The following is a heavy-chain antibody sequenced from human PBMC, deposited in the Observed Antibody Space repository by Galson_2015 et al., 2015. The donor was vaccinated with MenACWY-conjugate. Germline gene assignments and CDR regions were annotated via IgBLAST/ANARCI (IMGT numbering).Heavy chain of an antibody. D-gene: IGHD2-8*01. Sequence: SLRLSCAASGFTFSSHGMSWVRQAPGKGLEWVSAIRSSGGKTYYADSVKGRFTISRDNSENTLYLQMNSLRAEDTAVYYCARGVNLASMAGYWGQGTLVTVSS. CDR3: ARGVNLASMAGY. CDR2: IRSSGGKT. V-gene: IGHV3-23*01. J-gene: IGHJ4*02. CDR1: GFTFSSHG.